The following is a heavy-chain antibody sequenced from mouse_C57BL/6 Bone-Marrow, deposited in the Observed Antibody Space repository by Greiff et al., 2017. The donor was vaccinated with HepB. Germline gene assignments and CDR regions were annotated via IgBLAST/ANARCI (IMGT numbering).Heavy chain of an antibody. CDR1: GYTFTSYW. CDR3: ARYDYGSSFDY. CDR2: IDPSDSYT. Sequence: VHLQQSGAELVMPGASVKLSCKASGYTFTSYWMHWVKQRPGQGLEWIGEIDPSDSYTNYNQKFKGKSTLTVDKSSSTAYMQLSSLTSEDSAVYYCARYDYGSSFDYWGQGTTLTVSS. D-gene: IGHD1-1*01. V-gene: IGHV1-69*01. J-gene: IGHJ2*01.